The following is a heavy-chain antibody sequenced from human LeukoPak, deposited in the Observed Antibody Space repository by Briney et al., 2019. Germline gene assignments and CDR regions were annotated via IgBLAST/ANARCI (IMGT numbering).Heavy chain of an antibody. V-gene: IGHV1-69*01. CDR1: GGTFSSYT. Sequence: SLKISCKASGGTFSSYTISWVRHAPGHRVERIGGIIPIVGTANYAQKFQGRVTITADESTSTAYMELSSLRSEDTAVYYCARAGKMATTPRFDYWGQGTLVTVSS. CDR3: ARAGKMATTPRFDY. J-gene: IGHJ4*02. CDR2: IIPIVGTA. D-gene: IGHD5-24*01.